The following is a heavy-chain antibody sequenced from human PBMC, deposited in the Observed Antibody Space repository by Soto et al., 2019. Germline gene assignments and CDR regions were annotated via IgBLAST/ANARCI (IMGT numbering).Heavy chain of an antibody. V-gene: IGHV4-59*01. D-gene: IGHD2-2*01. J-gene: IGHJ5*02. CDR3: ARDYLAYQMLSSFDP. Sequence: QVQLQESGPGLVKPSETLSLTCTVSGGSINSYYWSWIRQPPGKGPEWIGYIYYSGNTKYNPSLKSRVSLLVDLSKHQFYLKLYSLTAADTAVYYCARDYLAYQMLSSFDPWGQGTLVIVSS. CDR1: GGSINSYY. CDR2: IYYSGNT.